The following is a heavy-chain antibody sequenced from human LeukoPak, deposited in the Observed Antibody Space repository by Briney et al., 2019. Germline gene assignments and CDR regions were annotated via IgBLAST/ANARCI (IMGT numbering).Heavy chain of an antibody. J-gene: IGHJ5*02. Sequence: RASVKVSCKASGYTFTTYDINWVRQATGQGLEWMGWMNPNSGNTGYAQKFQGRVTMTRNTSISTAYMELSSLRSEDTAVCYCARGPNKSDGGNSGSAWFDPWGQGTLVTVSS. CDR3: ARGPNKSDGGNSGSAWFDP. CDR1: GYTFTTYD. D-gene: IGHD4-23*01. V-gene: IGHV1-8*01. CDR2: MNPNSGNT.